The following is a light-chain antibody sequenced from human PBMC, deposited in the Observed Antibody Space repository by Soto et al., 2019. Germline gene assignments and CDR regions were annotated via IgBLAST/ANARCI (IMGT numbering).Light chain of an antibody. CDR1: QGISNW. CDR2: AAS. CDR3: QQANSLPLT. Sequence: DIQLTQSPSFLSASIGDRVTISCRASQGISNWLAWYQQKPGKAPKLLIYAASGLQSGVPSRFSGRGSGTDFTLTITSLQPEDFAAYYCQQANSLPLTFGGGTKVDIK. J-gene: IGKJ4*01. V-gene: IGKV1-12*01.